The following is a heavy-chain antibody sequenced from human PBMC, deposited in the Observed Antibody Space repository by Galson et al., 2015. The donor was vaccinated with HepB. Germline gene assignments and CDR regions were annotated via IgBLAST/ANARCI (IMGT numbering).Heavy chain of an antibody. Sequence: AISGDSVSSDSAAWNWIRQSPSRGLEWLGRTYYRSKWYTDYAVSVKSRITFNPDTSKNQFSLQLNSVTPEDTAVYYCARWIHHDGYMDVWGQETTVTVSS. J-gene: IGHJ6*02. D-gene: IGHD5-18*01. CDR3: ARWIHHDGYMDV. CDR1: GDSVSSDSAA. CDR2: TYYRSKWYT. V-gene: IGHV6-1*01.